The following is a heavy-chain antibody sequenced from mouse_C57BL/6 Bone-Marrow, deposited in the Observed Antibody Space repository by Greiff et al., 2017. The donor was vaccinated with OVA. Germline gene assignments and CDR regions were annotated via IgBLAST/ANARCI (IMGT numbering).Heavy chain of an antibody. CDR2: ISSGSSTI. CDR3: ARLLRSFAY. CDR1: GFTFSDYG. J-gene: IGHJ3*01. V-gene: IGHV5-17*01. D-gene: IGHD1-1*01. Sequence: EVQLVESGGGLVKPGGSLKLSCAASGFTFSDYGMHWVRQAPEKGLEWVAYISSGSSTIYYADTVKGRFTISRDNAKNTLFLQMTSLRSEDTAMYYCARLLRSFAYWGQVTLVTVSA.